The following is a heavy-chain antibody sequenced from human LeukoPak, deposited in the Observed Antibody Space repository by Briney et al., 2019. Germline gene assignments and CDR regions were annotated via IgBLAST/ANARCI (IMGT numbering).Heavy chain of an antibody. CDR1: GFTFGDYA. Sequence: GGSLRLSCTASGFTFGDYAMSWVRQAPGKGLERGGFIRSKAYGGTTEYAASVKGRFTISSDDSKSIAYLQMNSLKTEDTAVYYCSYSGYNDYWGQGTLVTVSS. CDR3: SYSGYNDY. V-gene: IGHV3-49*04. J-gene: IGHJ4*02. CDR2: IRSKAYGGTT. D-gene: IGHD1-14*01.